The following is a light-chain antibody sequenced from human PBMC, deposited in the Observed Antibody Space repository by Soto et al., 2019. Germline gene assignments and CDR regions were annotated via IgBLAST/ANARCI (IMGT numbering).Light chain of an antibody. CDR1: SSDIGSYNR. Sequence: QSALTQPASVSGSPGQSITISCTGTSSDIGSYNRVSWYQQPPGTAPKLMIYEVSNWPSGVSNRFSGSKSGNTASLTISGLQAEDEADYFCNSYTTSSTYVFGTGTKLTVL. CDR2: EVS. V-gene: IGLV2-14*01. CDR3: NSYTTSSTYV. J-gene: IGLJ1*01.